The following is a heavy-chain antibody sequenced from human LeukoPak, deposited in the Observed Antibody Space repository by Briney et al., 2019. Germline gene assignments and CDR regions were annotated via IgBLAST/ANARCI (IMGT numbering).Heavy chain of an antibody. CDR2: INPNSGGT. D-gene: IGHD3-22*01. Sequence: ASVKVSCKASGYTFTGNYMHWLRQASGQGLQWMGWINPNSGGTNYAQKFQGRVTMTRDTSISTAYMELNRLRSDDTAVYYCARGSYDSSDFEYFHHWGQGTLVTVSS. V-gene: IGHV1-2*02. CDR3: ARGSYDSSDFEYFHH. CDR1: GYTFTGNY. J-gene: IGHJ1*01.